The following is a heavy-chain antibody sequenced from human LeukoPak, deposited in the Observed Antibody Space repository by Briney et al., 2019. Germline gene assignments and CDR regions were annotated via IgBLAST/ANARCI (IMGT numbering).Heavy chain of an antibody. D-gene: IGHD3-22*01. Sequence: QPGRSLRLSCAASAFTFSSYGMHWVRQAPGKGLEWVAVISYDGSNKYYADSVKGRFTISRDNSKNTLYLQMNSLRAEDTAMYYCAKDQGSSGYYLAKDQGLDYWGQGTLVTVSS. J-gene: IGHJ4*02. V-gene: IGHV3-30*18. CDR2: ISYDGSNK. CDR3: AKDQGSSGYYLAKDQGLDY. CDR1: AFTFSSYG.